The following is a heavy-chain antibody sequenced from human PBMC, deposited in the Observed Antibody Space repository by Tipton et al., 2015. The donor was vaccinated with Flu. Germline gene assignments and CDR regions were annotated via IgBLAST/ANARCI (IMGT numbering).Heavy chain of an antibody. D-gene: IGHD4-11*01. V-gene: IGHV4-59*08. CDR2: IFRTGTT. J-gene: IGHJ5*02. CDR1: GGSIVNYY. Sequence: LRLSCTVSGGSIVNYYWGWIRQPPGKGLEWIGNIFRTGTTYRNPSLKSRVTISIDRSKNQFSLKLFSVTAADTAVYYCARRDYSNYVSDPKSWFDPWGQGILVTVSS. CDR3: ARRDYSNYVSDPKSWFDP.